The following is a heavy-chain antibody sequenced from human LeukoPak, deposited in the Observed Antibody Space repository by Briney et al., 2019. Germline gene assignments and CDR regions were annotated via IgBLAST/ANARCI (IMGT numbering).Heavy chain of an antibody. Sequence: GGSLRLSCAASGFTFDNYPMCWVRQAPGKGPEHVSGISSHGDRTYYADAVKGRFTISRDNSKNTLYLQMGSLRGEDMAVYYCARTHSQGYNYGMDVWGQGTTVTVSS. CDR1: GFTFDNYP. CDR3: ARTHSQGYNYGMDV. D-gene: IGHD5-18*01. CDR2: ISSHGDRT. J-gene: IGHJ6*02. V-gene: IGHV3-64*02.